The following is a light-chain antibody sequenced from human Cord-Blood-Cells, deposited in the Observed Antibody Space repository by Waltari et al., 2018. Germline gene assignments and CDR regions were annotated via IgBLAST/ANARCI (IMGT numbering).Light chain of an antibody. J-gene: IGKJ1*01. CDR2: AAF. Sequence: DIQMTQSPSSLSASVGDRVTITCRARQSISSYLNWYQQKPGKAPKLLIYAAFSLQSGVPSRFSGSGSETDFTLTISSLQPEDFATYYCQQSYSTPWTFGQGTKGEIK. V-gene: IGKV1-39*01. CDR3: QQSYSTPWT. CDR1: QSISSY.